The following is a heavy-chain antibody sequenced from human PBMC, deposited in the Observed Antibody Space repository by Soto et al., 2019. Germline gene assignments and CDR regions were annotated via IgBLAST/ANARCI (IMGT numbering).Heavy chain of an antibody. CDR1: GFSLSTSGVG. V-gene: IGHV2-5*02. CDR2: IYWDDDK. J-gene: IGHJ4*02. D-gene: IGHD2-15*01. Sequence: QITLKESGPTLVKPTQTLTLTCTFSGFSLSTSGVGVGWIRQPPGKALEWLALIYWDDDKRYSPSLKSRLTITKDTSKNQAVLTMTNMDPVDTAQYYCAHRPSYCSGGSCYSGFDYWGQGTLVTVSS. CDR3: AHRPSYCSGGSCYSGFDY.